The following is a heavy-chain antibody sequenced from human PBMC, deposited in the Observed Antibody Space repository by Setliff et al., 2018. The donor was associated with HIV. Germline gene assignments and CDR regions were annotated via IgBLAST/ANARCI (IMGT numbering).Heavy chain of an antibody. Sequence: GGSLRLSCAASGFTFSSYEMDWFRQAPGKGLEWVSYITGSSTIHYADSVKGRFTISRDNANNSLFLQMNSVRADDTAIYFCARALFTDSWGQGTLVTVSS. J-gene: IGHJ5*01. CDR3: ARALFTDS. D-gene: IGHD2-21*01. CDR2: ITGSSTI. CDR1: GFTFSSYE. V-gene: IGHV3-48*03.